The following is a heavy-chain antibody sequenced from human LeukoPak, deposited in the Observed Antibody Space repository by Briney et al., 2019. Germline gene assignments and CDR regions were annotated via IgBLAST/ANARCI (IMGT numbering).Heavy chain of an antibody. CDR3: ARDGYSYGYGYYFDY. CDR1: GGSISSYY. J-gene: IGHJ4*02. V-gene: IGHV4-4*07. Sequence: SETLSLTCTVSGGSISSYYWSWIRQPAGKGLEWIGRIYTSGSTNYNPSLKSRVTMSVDTSKNQFSLKLSSVTAADTAVYYCARDGYSYGYGYYFDYWGQGTLVTVSS. D-gene: IGHD5-18*01. CDR2: IYTSGST.